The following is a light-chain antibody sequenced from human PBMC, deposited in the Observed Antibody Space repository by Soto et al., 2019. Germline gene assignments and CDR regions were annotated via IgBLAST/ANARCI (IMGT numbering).Light chain of an antibody. CDR2: DAS. V-gene: IGKV3-11*01. CDR3: QQRSSWRVT. CDR1: QIVSTF. Sequence: EIVLTQFPATLSLSPGERATLSCRASQIVSTFLAWYQQKPGQAPRLVVYDASKRATGIPARFSGSGSGTDFTLTISSLEPEDFAVYYCQQRSSWRVTFGGGTKVEIK. J-gene: IGKJ4*01.